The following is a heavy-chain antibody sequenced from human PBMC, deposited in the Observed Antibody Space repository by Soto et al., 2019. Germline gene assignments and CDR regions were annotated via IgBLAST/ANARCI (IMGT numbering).Heavy chain of an antibody. Sequence: PSETLSLTCAVYGGSFSGYYWSWIRQPPGKGLEWIGEINHSGSTNYNPSLKSRVTISVDTSKNQFSLKLSSVTAADTAVYYCARGGSEDIVVVVAATANWFDPWGQGTIVTVSP. CDR3: ARGGSEDIVVVVAATANWFDP. CDR2: INHSGST. CDR1: GGSFSGYY. D-gene: IGHD2-15*01. V-gene: IGHV4-34*01. J-gene: IGHJ5*02.